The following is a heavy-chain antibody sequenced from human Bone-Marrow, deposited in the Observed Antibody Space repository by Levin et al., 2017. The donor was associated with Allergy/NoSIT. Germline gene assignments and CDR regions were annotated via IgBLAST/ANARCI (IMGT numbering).Heavy chain of an antibody. CDR1: GGTISSYY. CDR2: IYYSGST. V-gene: IGHV4-59*01. CDR3: ARADFASGWNFDY. D-gene: IGHD6-19*01. J-gene: IGHJ4*02. Sequence: ESLKISCTVSGGTISSYYWTWIRQPPGKGLEWIGNIYYSGSTNYNPSLKSRVTMSVDRSNYQFSLKLTSVTAADTAVYYCARADFASGWNFDYWGQGTLVTVSS.